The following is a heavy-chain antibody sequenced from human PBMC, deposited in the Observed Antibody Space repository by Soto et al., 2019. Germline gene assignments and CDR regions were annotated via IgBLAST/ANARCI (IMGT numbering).Heavy chain of an antibody. J-gene: IGHJ4*02. CDR1: GDSMTTYY. V-gene: IGHV4-59*01. CDR2: IFYTGIT. Sequence: QVQLQESGPELVKPSGTLSLTCIVSGDSMTTYYWSWIRQSPGKGLEWIGYIFYTGITKYNPSLDGRVTISVDTSKHQFSLNLSSVTAADTAVYYCANHNFWSGFEYWGQGTLVTVSS. CDR3: ANHNFWSGFEY. D-gene: IGHD3-3*01.